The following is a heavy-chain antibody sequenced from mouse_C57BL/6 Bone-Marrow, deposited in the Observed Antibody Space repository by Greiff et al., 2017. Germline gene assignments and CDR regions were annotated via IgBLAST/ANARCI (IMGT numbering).Heavy chain of an antibody. V-gene: IGHV1-54*01. D-gene: IGHD3-2*02. CDR2: ISPGSGGN. CDR3: ASLSQAEFAY. J-gene: IGHJ3*01. Sequence: VTLVESGAELVRPGPSVKVSCKASGYAFTTYLIEWVKQRPGQGLEWIGVISPGSGGNNYNEKLQGKATLTADTASSTAYMQLSSLTSGGSAVYFCASLSQAEFAYWGQGTLVTVSA. CDR1: GYAFTTYL.